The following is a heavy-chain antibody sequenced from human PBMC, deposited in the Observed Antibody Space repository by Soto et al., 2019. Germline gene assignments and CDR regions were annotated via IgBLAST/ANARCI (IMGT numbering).Heavy chain of an antibody. CDR3: ESDTWYSRSGTFDY. CDR2: IIPTFGSG. D-gene: IGHD6-13*01. J-gene: IGHJ4*02. CDR1: EGTFSSNA. V-gene: IGHV1-69*12. Sequence: QVQLVQSGAEVKKPGSSVKVSCKASEGTFSSNAISWVRQAPGQGLEWMGGIIPTFGSGTYAQKSQGNVTITADESTSTAYMELSSLSSEDTAVYYCESDTWYSRSGTFDYWGQGTLVTVSS.